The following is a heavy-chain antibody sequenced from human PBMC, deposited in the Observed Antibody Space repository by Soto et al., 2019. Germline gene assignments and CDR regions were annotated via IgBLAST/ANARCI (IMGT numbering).Heavy chain of an antibody. CDR3: ARGAGYYDFWSGYYTGNYFDY. CDR2: MNPNSGNT. D-gene: IGHD3-3*01. J-gene: IGHJ4*02. CDR1: GYTFTSYD. V-gene: IGHV1-8*01. Sequence: ASVKVSCKASGYTFTSYDINWVRQATGQGLEWMGWMNPNSGNTGYAQKFQGRVTMTRNTSISTAYMELSSLRSEDTAMYYCARGAGYYDFWSGYYTGNYFDYWGQGTLVTVSS.